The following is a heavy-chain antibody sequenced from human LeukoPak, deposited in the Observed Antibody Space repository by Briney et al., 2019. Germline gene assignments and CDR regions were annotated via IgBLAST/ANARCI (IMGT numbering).Heavy chain of an antibody. CDR3: ARGRLSYYDSSGDYYYYYGMDV. CDR1: GGTFSSYA. CDR2: IIPILGIT. V-gene: IGHV1-69*04. Sequence: GASVKVSCKASGGTFSSYAISWVRQAPGQGLEWMGRIIPILGITNYAQKFQGRVTITADKSTSTAYMELSSLRSEDTAVFCCARGRLSYYDSSGDYYYYYGMDVWGQGTTVTVSS. J-gene: IGHJ6*02. D-gene: IGHD3-22*01.